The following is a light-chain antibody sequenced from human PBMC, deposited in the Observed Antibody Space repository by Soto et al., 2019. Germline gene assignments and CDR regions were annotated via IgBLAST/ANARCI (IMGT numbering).Light chain of an antibody. J-gene: IGKJ2*01. Sequence: ETVLTQSPGTLSLSPGERATLSCSTSQSVSNSYLAWYQQKPGQAPRLLIYDASSRAPGIPDRFSGSRSGADFKYIISILEHEDVAEYYFQQCGSSIYTFGQGTKLEIK. CDR1: QSVSNSY. CDR3: QQCGSSIYT. CDR2: DAS. V-gene: IGKV3-20*01.